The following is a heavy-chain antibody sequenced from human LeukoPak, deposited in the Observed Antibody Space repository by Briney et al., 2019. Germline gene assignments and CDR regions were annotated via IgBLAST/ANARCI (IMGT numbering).Heavy chain of an antibody. Sequence: QPGGSLRLSCAASGFTFSSYWMSWVRQAPGKGLEWVANIKQDGSQKYYVDSVKGRFTISRDNAKNSLYLQMNSLRAEDTAVYYCARDPAYYYDSSGYPLFDYWGQGTLVTVSS. V-gene: IGHV3-7*01. CDR3: ARDPAYYYDSSGYPLFDY. J-gene: IGHJ4*02. CDR1: GFTFSSYW. CDR2: IKQDGSQK. D-gene: IGHD3-22*01.